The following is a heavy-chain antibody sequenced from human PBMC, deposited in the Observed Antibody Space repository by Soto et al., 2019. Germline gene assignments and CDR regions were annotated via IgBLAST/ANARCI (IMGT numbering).Heavy chain of an antibody. CDR2: ISAYNGNT. Sequence: ASVKVSCKASGYTFTSYGISWVRQAPGQGLEWMGWISAYNGNTNYAQKLQGRVIMTTDTSTSTAYMELRSLRSDDTAVYYCARCLPRSHSRSWHVNDYWGQGTLVTVSS. CDR1: GYTFTSYG. D-gene: IGHD6-13*01. CDR3: ARCLPRSHSRSWHVNDY. V-gene: IGHV1-18*01. J-gene: IGHJ4*02.